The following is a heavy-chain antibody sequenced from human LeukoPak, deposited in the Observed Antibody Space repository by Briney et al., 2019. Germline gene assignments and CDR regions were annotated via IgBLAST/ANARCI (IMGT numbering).Heavy chain of an antibody. CDR3: ARVTTMVRGLVQNNWFDP. J-gene: IGHJ5*02. D-gene: IGHD3-10*01. CDR2: IYTSGST. Sequence: SQTLSLTCTVSGGSISSGSYYWSWIRQPAGKGLEWIGRIYTSGSTNYNPSLKSRVTISVDTSKNQFSLKLSSVTAADTAVYYCARVTTMVRGLVQNNWFDPWGQGTLVTVSS. V-gene: IGHV4-61*02. CDR1: GGSISSGSYY.